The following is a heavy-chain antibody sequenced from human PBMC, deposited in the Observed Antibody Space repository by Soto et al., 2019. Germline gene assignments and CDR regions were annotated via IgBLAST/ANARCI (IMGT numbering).Heavy chain of an antibody. Sequence: PSETLSLTCTVSGGSLSSYYWTWIRQSPGKGLEWIGYVYFSGNTNYNPSLKSRVTISIDTSKNQFSLRLASLTAADTAFYCSGSGRNSGYVLSWGQGTLVTVSS. D-gene: IGHD6-25*01. V-gene: IGHV4-59*01. CDR1: GGSLSSYY. J-gene: IGHJ5*02. CDR2: VYFSGNT. CDR3: GSGRNSGYVLS.